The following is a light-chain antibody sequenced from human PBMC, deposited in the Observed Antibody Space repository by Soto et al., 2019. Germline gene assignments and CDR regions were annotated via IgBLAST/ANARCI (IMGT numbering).Light chain of an antibody. Sequence: IHMTHAPSTLSPSLGDSVTMTFRASRSISDWLAWYQQKPGQAPTLLIFDASNLKSGVPSRFSGSGSGTEFTLTISGLQPDDVATYYCLQYSSHSWTFGQGTKVDIK. J-gene: IGKJ1*01. V-gene: IGKV1-5*01. CDR2: DAS. CDR1: RSISDW. CDR3: LQYSSHSWT.